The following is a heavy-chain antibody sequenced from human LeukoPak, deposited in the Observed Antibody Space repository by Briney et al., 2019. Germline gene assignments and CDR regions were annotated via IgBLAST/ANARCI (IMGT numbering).Heavy chain of an antibody. D-gene: IGHD6-19*01. V-gene: IGHV3-74*01. Sequence: GGSQRLSYESSGFHIRICWMHWVRHPPEKGLVWVSRDNSDWDSTNCADSLKQRFTIPRNNAKNSLHLQMNRLTADATAVYYFVRDQGWYYFDYWGQGALVTVSS. CDR2: DNSDWDST. CDR1: GFHIRICW. CDR3: VRDQGWYYFDY. J-gene: IGHJ4*02.